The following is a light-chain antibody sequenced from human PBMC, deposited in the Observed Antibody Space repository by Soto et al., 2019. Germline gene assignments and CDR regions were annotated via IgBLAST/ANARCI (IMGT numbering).Light chain of an antibody. CDR2: EVS. Sequence: QSVLTQPPSASGSPGQSVTISCTGTSSDVGAYNYVSWYQQLPGKAPKLIIYEVSKRPSGVPDRFSGSKSGNTASLTVSGLQAEDEADYYCTSYAGTSSFFYVFGTGTKV. CDR3: TSYAGTSSFFYV. J-gene: IGLJ1*01. V-gene: IGLV2-8*01. CDR1: SSDVGAYNY.